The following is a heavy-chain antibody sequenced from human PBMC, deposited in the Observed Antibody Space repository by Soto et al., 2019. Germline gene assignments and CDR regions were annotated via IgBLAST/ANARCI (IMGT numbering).Heavy chain of an antibody. Sequence: QVQLQQWGAGLLKPSETLSLTCAVYGGFVTSGSYYWSWIRQPPGKGLEWIGEMSHSGRTHFNPALKRRVPISIDTAKNQFTLKMRSVTAAATALYYCARVEGGTATTVVDAFDIWGPGTMVTVSS. CDR1: GGFVTSGSYY. CDR3: ARVEGGTATTVVDAFDI. J-gene: IGHJ3*02. D-gene: IGHD1-1*01. CDR2: MSHSGRT. V-gene: IGHV4-34*01.